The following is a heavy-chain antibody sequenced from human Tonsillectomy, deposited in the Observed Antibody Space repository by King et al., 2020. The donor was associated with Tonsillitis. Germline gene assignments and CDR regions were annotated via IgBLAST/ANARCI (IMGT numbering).Heavy chain of an antibody. CDR2: ISYDGGDK. D-gene: IGHD3-10*01. Sequence: VQLVESGGGVVQPGRSLRLSCKASGFTFSSYGMHWVRQAPGKGLEWVAVISYDGGDKYYADSVKGRFTISRDNSKNTLYLQMNSLRGEDTAVYYCAKVRAMVRGVIITSHYYYYGMDVWGQGTTVTVSS. V-gene: IGHV3-30*18. J-gene: IGHJ6*02. CDR3: AKVRAMVRGVIITSHYYYYGMDV. CDR1: GFTFSSYG.